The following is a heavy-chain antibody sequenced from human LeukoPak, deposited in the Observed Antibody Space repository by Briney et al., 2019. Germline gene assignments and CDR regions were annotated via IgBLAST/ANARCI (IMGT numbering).Heavy chain of an antibody. CDR1: GASISNYY. V-gene: IGHV4-59*08. CDR3: ARSDIWGSYRFLDY. CDR2: MLYSGST. Sequence: SQTLSLTCTVSGASISNYYWSWIRQSPGKGLEWIGYMLYSGSTNQNPSLRSRVTISVDTSKNQVSLKLSSVTAADTAVYYCARSDIWGSYRFLDYWGQGALVTVSS. J-gene: IGHJ4*02. D-gene: IGHD3-16*02.